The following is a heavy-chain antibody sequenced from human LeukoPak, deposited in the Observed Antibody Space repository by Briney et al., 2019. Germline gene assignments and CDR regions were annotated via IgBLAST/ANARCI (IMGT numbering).Heavy chain of an antibody. D-gene: IGHD1-1*01. CDR2: ISRRSRHV. J-gene: IGHJ1*01. Sequence: GGSLRLSCAASGFTFSDYSMNWVRQAPGKGLEWVPSISRRSRHVYYAGSVQGRFTISRDNAENSLYLQMNSLRAEDMAVYFCVRDLMGSGSTTAYLHHWGQGTLVTVSS. CDR3: VRDLMGSGSTTAYLHH. CDR1: GFTFSDYS. V-gene: IGHV3-21*01.